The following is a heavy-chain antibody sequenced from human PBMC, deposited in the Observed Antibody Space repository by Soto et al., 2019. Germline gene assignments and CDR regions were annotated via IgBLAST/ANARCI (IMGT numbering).Heavy chain of an antibody. CDR3: ASSGSYWGIDY. CDR2: ISTNNGNT. CDR1: DYTFTSYG. Sequence: ASVKVSCKASDYTFTSYGISWVRQAPGQGLEWMGWISTNNGNTNYAQKFQGRVTMTTDTSASTAYMELSSLRSEDTAVYYCASSGSYWGIDYWGQGTLVTVSS. D-gene: IGHD1-26*01. J-gene: IGHJ4*02. V-gene: IGHV1-18*01.